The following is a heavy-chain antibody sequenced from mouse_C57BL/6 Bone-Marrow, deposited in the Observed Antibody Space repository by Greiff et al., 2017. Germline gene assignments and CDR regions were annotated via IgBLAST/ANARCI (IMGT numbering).Heavy chain of an antibody. CDR1: GFNIKDYY. J-gene: IGHJ4*01. Sequence: EVQLQQSGAELVKPGASVKLSCTASGFNIKDYYMHWVKQRTEQGLEWIGRIDPEDGETKYAPKFQGKATITADTSSNTAYLQLSSLTSEDTAVYYCAGDYYVSSYNGDYYAMDYWGQGTSVTVSS. D-gene: IGHD1-1*01. CDR2: IDPEDGET. CDR3: AGDYYVSSYNGDYYAMDY. V-gene: IGHV14-2*01.